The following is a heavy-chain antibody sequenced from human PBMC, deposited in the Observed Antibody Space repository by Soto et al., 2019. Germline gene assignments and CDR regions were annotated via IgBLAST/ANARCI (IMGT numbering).Heavy chain of an antibody. J-gene: IGHJ3*02. CDR2: IYHTGTT. CDR1: GDSIIGIYH. V-gene: IGHV4-38-2*01. CDR3: ARVLKTSRSFYSHSSGYYLASDI. D-gene: IGHD3-22*01. Sequence: SETLSLTCAVSGDSIIGIYHWAWIRQSPGRGLEWIASIYHTGTTYYTPSLESRLTISVDTSKNQFSLRLSSVTAADSAVYYCARVLKTSRSFYSHSSGYYLASDIWGQGTMVTVSS.